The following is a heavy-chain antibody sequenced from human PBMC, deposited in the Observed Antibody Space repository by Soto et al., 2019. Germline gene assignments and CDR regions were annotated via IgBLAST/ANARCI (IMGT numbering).Heavy chain of an antibody. CDR2: IYYSGST. CDR3: ARVEMATVVLDY. J-gene: IGHJ4*02. Sequence: SETLSLTCTVSCGSISSYYWSWIRQPPGKGLEWIGYIYYSGSTDYNPSLKSRVTISVDTSKNQFSLKLSSVTAADTAVYYCARVEMATVVLDYWGQGTLVTVSS. D-gene: IGHD4-4*01. V-gene: IGHV4-59*01. CDR1: CGSISSYY.